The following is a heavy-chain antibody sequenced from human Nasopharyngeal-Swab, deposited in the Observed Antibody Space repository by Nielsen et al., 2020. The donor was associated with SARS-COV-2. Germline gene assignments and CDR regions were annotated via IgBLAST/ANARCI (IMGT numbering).Heavy chain of an antibody. J-gene: IGHJ4*02. CDR2: IRSKAYGGTT. D-gene: IGHD3-10*01. Sequence: VRQMPGKGLEWVGFIRSKAYGGTTEYAASVKGRFTISRDDSKSIAYLQMNSLKTEDTAVYYCTRDDYYGSGRPDYWGQGTLVTVS. V-gene: IGHV3-49*02. CDR3: TRDDYYGSGRPDY.